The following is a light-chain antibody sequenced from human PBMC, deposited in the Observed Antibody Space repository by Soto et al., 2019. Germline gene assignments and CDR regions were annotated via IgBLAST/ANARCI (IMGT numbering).Light chain of an antibody. J-gene: IGLJ2*01. CDR2: DNN. CDR1: SSNIGNNY. V-gene: IGLV1-51*01. Sequence: QSVLTQPPSVSAAPGQKVTISCSGSSSNIGNNYVSWYQQLPGTAPKLLIYDNNKRPSGIPDRFSGSKSGTSATLGITGLQTGDEADYDCGTWDSSRSAVVFGGGTKRTVL. CDR3: GTWDSSRSAVV.